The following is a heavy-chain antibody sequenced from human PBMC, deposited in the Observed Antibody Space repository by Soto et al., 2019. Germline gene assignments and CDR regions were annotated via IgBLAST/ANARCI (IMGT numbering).Heavy chain of an antibody. V-gene: IGHV1-3*01. CDR2: INAGNGNT. J-gene: IGHJ5*02. CDR3: ARSTILGNWLHP. Sequence: ASVKVSCKASGYTFTSYAMHWVRQAPGQRLEWMGWINAGNGNTKYSQKFQGRVTITRDTSTSTAYMELSSLRSEDTAVYYCARSTILGNWLHPWGQGTLLTVSS. CDR1: GYTFTSYA. D-gene: IGHD2-2*01.